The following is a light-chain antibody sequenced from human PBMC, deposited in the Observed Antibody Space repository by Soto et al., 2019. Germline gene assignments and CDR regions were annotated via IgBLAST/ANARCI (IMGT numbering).Light chain of an antibody. CDR2: GNS. V-gene: IGLV1-40*01. Sequence: QSVLTQPPSVSGAPGQRVTISCTGSSSNIGAGYDVHWSQQLPGTAPKLLIYGNSNRPSGVPDRFSGSKSGTSASLAITGLQAEDEADYYCQSYDSSLSGYVFGTGTQLTVL. CDR1: SSNIGAGYD. J-gene: IGLJ1*01. CDR3: QSYDSSLSGYV.